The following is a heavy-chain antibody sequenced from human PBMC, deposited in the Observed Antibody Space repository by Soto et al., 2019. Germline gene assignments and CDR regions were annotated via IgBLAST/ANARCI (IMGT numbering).Heavy chain of an antibody. Sequence: QVQLQESGPGLVKPSETLSLTCTVSGGSITSYYWSWVRQPPGQGLEWIGFIHYSGNTKYNPSLKSRVTISLDPPQNQLSLKLRSVTAADTAVYYCARESAGSHKNNWFDPWGQGTLVTVSS. V-gene: IGHV4-59*01. CDR1: GGSITSYY. J-gene: IGHJ5*02. CDR2: IHYSGNT. CDR3: ARESAGSHKNNWFDP.